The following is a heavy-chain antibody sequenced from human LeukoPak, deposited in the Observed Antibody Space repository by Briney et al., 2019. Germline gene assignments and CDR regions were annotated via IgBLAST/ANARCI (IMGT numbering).Heavy chain of an antibody. Sequence: SETLSLTCTVSGYSISSGYYWGWIRQPPGKGLEWIGSIYHSGSTYYNPSLKSRVTISVDTSKNQFSLKLSSVTAADTAVYYCARRMVVPVDDAFDIWGQGTMVTVSS. CDR2: IYHSGST. V-gene: IGHV4-38-2*02. CDR1: GYSISSGYY. J-gene: IGHJ3*02. D-gene: IGHD2-2*01. CDR3: ARRMVVPVDDAFDI.